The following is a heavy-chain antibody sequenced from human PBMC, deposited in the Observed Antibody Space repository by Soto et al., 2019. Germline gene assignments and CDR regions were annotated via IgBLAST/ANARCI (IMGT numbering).Heavy chain of an antibody. CDR2: IYYSGST. CDR3: ARHRNTWELLPSFFDY. J-gene: IGHJ4*02. Sequence: SETLSLTCTVSGGSISSSSYYWGWIRQPPGKGLEWIGSIYYSGSTYYNPSLKSRVTISVDTSKNQFSLKLSSVTAADTAVYYCARHRNTWELLPSFFDYWGQGTLVTVSS. D-gene: IGHD1-26*01. CDR1: GGSISSSSYY. V-gene: IGHV4-39*01.